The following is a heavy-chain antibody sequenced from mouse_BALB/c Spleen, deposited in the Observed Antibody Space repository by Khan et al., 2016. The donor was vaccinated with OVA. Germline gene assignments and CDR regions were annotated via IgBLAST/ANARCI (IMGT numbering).Heavy chain of an antibody. CDR3: ARRYYYGQWYFDV. Sequence: EVQLQESGPGLVKPSQSLSLTCTVTGYSITSDYAWNWIRQFPGNKLEWMAYISYSGSTSSNPSLNSRISNTRDTSKNQFFLQLNSVTTEDTATYYCARRYYYGQWYFDVWGAGTTVTVSS. CDR1: GYSITSDYA. CDR2: ISYSGST. J-gene: IGHJ1*01. D-gene: IGHD1-1*01. V-gene: IGHV3-2*02.